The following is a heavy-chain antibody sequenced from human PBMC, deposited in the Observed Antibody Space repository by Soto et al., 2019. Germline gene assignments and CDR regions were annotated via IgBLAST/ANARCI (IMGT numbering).Heavy chain of an antibody. CDR2: IGTSSSYI. J-gene: IGHJ6*02. D-gene: IGHD2-21*02. CDR1: GFTFSSYT. Sequence: EVQLVESGGGLVKPGGSLRLSCAASGFTFSSYTMNWVRQAPGRGLEWVSSIGTSSSYIYYADSVKGRFTISRDNAKNSLFLQMNGLRADATAVYYCARDSVRDSLYYYSGRDVWGQGTTVTVSS. CDR3: ARDSVRDSLYYYSGRDV. V-gene: IGHV3-21*01.